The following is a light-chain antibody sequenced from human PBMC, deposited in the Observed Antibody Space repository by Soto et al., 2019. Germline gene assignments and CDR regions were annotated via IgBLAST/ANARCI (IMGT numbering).Light chain of an antibody. Sequence: QMTQSPSSLSASVGDRVTITCRASQSISTYLNWYQQKPGKAPKLLIYAASSLQSGVPSRFSGSGSGTDFTLTISSLQPEDFATYYCQQSYSTPWTFGQGTKWIS. CDR1: QSISTY. V-gene: IGKV1-39*01. CDR3: QQSYSTPWT. CDR2: AAS. J-gene: IGKJ1*01.